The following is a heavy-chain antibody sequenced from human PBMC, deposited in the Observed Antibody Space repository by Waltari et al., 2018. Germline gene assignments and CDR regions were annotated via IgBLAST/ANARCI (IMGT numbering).Heavy chain of an antibody. D-gene: IGHD6-6*01. J-gene: IGHJ6*03. CDR1: GFTFSSYA. V-gene: IGHV3-30-3*01. Sequence: QVQLVESGGGVVQPGRSLRLSCAASGFTFSSYAMHWVRQAPGKGLGWGAVISYDGSNKYYADSVKGRFTISRDNSKNTLYLQMNSLRAEDTAVYYCARAGEQLAPSDYYMDVWGKGTTVTVSS. CDR3: ARAGEQLAPSDYYMDV. CDR2: ISYDGSNK.